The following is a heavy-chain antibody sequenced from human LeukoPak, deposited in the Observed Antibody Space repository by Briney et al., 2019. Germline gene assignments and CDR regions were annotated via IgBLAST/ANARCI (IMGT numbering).Heavy chain of an antibody. D-gene: IGHD4-11*01. J-gene: IGHJ4*02. CDR1: GYTFTGHY. Sequence: ASVKVSCKASGYTFTGHYIDWVRQAPGQGLEWMGWIIPNNGGTNDAQQFQGRVTMTKDTSISTAYMELTRLTSDDTAVYYCATGDVTQGNPHWGQGTLVTVSS. V-gene: IGHV1-2*02. CDR3: ATGDVTQGNPH. CDR2: IIPNNGGT.